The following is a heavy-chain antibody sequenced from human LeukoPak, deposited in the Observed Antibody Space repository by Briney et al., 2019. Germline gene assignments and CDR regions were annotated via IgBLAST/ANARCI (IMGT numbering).Heavy chain of an antibody. Sequence: PGGSLRLSCAASGSTFSDYYMGWIRQAPGKGLEWVSYISSSGSTIYYADSVKGRFTISRDNAKNSLYLQMDSLRAEDTAVYYCARPGYSSSNGFDYWGQGTLVTVSS. CDR2: ISSSGSTI. CDR3: ARPGYSSSNGFDY. J-gene: IGHJ4*02. CDR1: GSTFSDYY. V-gene: IGHV3-11*01. D-gene: IGHD6-6*01.